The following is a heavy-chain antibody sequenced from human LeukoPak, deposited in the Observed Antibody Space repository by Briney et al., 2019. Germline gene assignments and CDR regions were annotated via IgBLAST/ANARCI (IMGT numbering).Heavy chain of an antibody. J-gene: IGHJ4*02. V-gene: IGHV3-48*01. CDR3: ARDPRLYYDLWSGYFFDY. CDR1: GFTFSSYS. Sequence: GGSLRLSCAASGFTFSSYSMNWVRQAPGKGLEWVSYISTSSSTIYYADSVRGRFTISRDNAKNSLYLQMNSLRAEDTAVYYCARDPRLYYDLWSGYFFDYWGQGTLVTVSS. CDR2: ISTSSSTI. D-gene: IGHD3-3*01.